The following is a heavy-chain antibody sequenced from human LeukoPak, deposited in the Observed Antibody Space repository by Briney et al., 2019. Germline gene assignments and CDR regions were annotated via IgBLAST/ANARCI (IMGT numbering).Heavy chain of an antibody. Sequence: GGSLRLSCAASGFTFSSYAMHWVRQAPGKGLEWVAVISYDGSNKYYADSVKGRFTISRDNSKNTLYLQMNSLRAEDTAVYYCAKEGIAYSYFDYWGQGTLVTVSS. CDR2: ISYDGSNK. J-gene: IGHJ4*02. D-gene: IGHD3-16*01. CDR3: AKEGIAYSYFDY. CDR1: GFTFSSYA. V-gene: IGHV3-30-3*01.